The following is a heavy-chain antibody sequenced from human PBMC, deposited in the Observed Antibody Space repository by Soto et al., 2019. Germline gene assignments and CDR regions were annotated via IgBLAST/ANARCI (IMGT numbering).Heavy chain of an antibody. Sequence: QVQLQESGPGLVEPSQTLSLICTVSGASIITDGYYWTWIRQHPGKGLEWLGYIHYSGGATYSPYYNPSINSRIAISVDISKSLFSLKMTSVTAADTAVYYCAIVPTYYQDSIGYQPFHPWGQGTLVTVSS. CDR3: AIVPTYYQDSIGYQPFHP. V-gene: IGHV4-31*03. CDR1: GASIITDGYY. CDR2: IHYSGGATYSP. D-gene: IGHD3-22*01. J-gene: IGHJ5*02.